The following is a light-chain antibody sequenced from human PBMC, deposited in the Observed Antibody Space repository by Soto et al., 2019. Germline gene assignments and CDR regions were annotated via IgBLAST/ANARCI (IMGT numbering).Light chain of an antibody. Sequence: EIVLTQSPATLSFAPGERATLSCRASQRVSSYLAWYQQKPGQAPRLLIYDASNRATVIPARFSGSGSGTTFTLTIGSLEAEDFAVYYCQQRSNWPPYPFGQGTQLEIK. CDR3: QQRSNWPPYP. J-gene: IGKJ2*01. V-gene: IGKV3-11*01. CDR1: QRVSSY. CDR2: DAS.